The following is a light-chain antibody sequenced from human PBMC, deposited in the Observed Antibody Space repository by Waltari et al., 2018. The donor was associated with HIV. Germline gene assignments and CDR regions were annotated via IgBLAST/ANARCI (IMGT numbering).Light chain of an antibody. V-gene: IGKV3-15*01. CDR1: QSVSSN. CDR2: GAS. Sequence: EIVMTQSPATLSVSPGERATLSCRASQSVSSNLAGYQQKPGQAPRLLIFGASTRATGIPARFSGGGSGTDFTLSISSLQSEDFALYYCQQYNDWPRTFGQGTKVEIK. CDR3: QQYNDWPRT. J-gene: IGKJ1*01.